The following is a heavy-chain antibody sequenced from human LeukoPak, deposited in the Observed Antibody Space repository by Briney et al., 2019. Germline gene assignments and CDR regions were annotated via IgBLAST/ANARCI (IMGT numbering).Heavy chain of an antibody. V-gene: IGHV3-74*01. CDR2: INGDGRTT. Sequence: GGSLRLSCAASEFTFSNHWMHWVRQAPGKGLVWVSHINGDGRTTTYADSVKGRFTISRDNAKNTLYLQVNSLRAEDTAVYYCAKGSSWYGSNWFDPWGQGTLVTVSS. J-gene: IGHJ5*02. D-gene: IGHD6-13*01. CDR3: AKGSSWYGSNWFDP. CDR1: EFTFSNHW.